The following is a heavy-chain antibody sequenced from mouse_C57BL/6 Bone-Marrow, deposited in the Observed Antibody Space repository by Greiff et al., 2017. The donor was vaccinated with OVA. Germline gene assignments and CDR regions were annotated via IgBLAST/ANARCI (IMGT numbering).Heavy chain of an antibody. D-gene: IGHD1-1*01. Sequence: EVKLMESGGGLVKPGGSLKLSCAASGFTFSDYGMHWVRQAPEKGLEWVAYISSGSSTIYYADTVKGRFTISRDNAKNTLFLQMTSLRSEDTAMYYWARRVTTVVANWYFDVWGTGTTVTVSS. CDR2: ISSGSSTI. CDR3: ARRVTTVVANWYFDV. V-gene: IGHV5-17*01. CDR1: GFTFSDYG. J-gene: IGHJ1*03.